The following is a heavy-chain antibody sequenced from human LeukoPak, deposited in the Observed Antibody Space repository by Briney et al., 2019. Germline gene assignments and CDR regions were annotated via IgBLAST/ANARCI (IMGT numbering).Heavy chain of an antibody. CDR2: IYYSGST. Sequence: SETLSLTCTVFGDSIISSSHYWGWIRQPPGKGLEWIGSIYYSGSTHFNPSLQSRVTMSVHTSKKQFSLKLSSVTAADTAVYYCARANYDYFYGMDVWGQGTTVTVSS. CDR1: GDSIISSSHY. CDR3: ARANYDYFYGMDV. J-gene: IGHJ6*02. V-gene: IGHV4-39*07.